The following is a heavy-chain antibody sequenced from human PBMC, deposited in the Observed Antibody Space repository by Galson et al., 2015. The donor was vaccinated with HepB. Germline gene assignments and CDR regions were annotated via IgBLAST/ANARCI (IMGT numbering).Heavy chain of an antibody. CDR1: GFTFSSYG. V-gene: IGHV3-30*18. CDR3: AKGGTPIGRGRYYFDY. CDR2: ISYDGSNK. Sequence: SLRLSCAASGFTFSSYGMHWVRQAPGKGLEWVAVISYDGSNKYYADSVKGRFSISRDNSKNTLYLQMNSLRAEDTAVYYCAKGGTPIGRGRYYFDYWGQGTLVTVSS. D-gene: IGHD1-7*01. J-gene: IGHJ4*02.